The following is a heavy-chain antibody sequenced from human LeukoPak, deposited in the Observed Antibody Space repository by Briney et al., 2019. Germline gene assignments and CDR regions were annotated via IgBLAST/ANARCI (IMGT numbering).Heavy chain of an antibody. Sequence: PGGSLRLPCAASGFTFSTYSMNWVRQAPGKGLEWVSYISSSSSTIYYADSVKGRLTISRDNAKNSLYLQMNSLRDEDTAVYYCARGRPFYYDIWGQGTLVTVSS. V-gene: IGHV3-48*02. J-gene: IGHJ4*02. CDR3: ARGRPFYYDI. D-gene: IGHD3-22*01. CDR1: GFTFSTYS. CDR2: ISSSSSTI.